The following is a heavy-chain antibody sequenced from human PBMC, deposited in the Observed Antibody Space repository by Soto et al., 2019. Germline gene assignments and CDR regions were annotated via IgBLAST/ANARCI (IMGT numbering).Heavy chain of an antibody. CDR3: ARDWGSGWHYGMDV. Sequence: PGGSLRLSCAASGFTFSSYSMNWVRQAPGKGLEGGSSISSSSSYIYYADSVKGRFTISRDNAKNSLYLQMNSLRAEDTAVYYCARDWGSGWHYGMDVWGQGTTVTVSS. CDR1: GFTFSSYS. V-gene: IGHV3-21*01. CDR2: ISSSSSYI. J-gene: IGHJ6*02. D-gene: IGHD6-19*01.